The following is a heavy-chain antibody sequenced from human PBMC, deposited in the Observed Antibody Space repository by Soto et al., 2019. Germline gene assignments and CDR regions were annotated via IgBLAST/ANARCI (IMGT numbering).Heavy chain of an antibody. V-gene: IGHV3-9*01. J-gene: IGHJ4*02. Sequence: EVQLVESGGGLVQPGRSLRLSCAASGFTFDDYAMHWVRQAPGKGLEWVAGISWNGGNIGYADSVKGRFTISRDNAKNSLFLQMNSLRADDTALYFCAKDIYSSSSGQDYWGQGTPVTVSS. CDR2: ISWNGGNI. D-gene: IGHD6-6*01. CDR1: GFTFDDYA. CDR3: AKDIYSSSSGQDY.